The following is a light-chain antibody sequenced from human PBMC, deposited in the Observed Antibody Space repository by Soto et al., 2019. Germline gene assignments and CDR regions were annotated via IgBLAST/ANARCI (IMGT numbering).Light chain of an antibody. Sequence: EIVMTKSPASLSVSPGDGATLSCRASQSVASNVAWYQQKPGQGPRLLIHGASTRAVGVPARFSGSGSGTDFTLTINSLQSEEFAVYYCQQYHNWPPQYTFGQGTKLQIK. CDR1: QSVASN. CDR3: QQYHNWPPQYT. J-gene: IGKJ2*01. V-gene: IGKV3-15*01. CDR2: GAS.